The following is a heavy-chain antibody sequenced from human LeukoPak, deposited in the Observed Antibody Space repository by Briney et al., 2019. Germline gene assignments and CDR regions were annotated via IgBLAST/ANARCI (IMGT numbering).Heavy chain of an antibody. Sequence: PGRSLRLSCAASGFTLSTYAMHWDRQAPGKGLEWVTIISYDGTDPYYADSEKGRFTISRDNSKNTLYLQMNSLKPEDTAVYYCARGGGETSSGQLFDYWGQGALVTVSS. CDR2: ISYDGTDP. CDR3: ARGGGETSSGQLFDY. V-gene: IGHV3-30*01. D-gene: IGHD6-19*01. CDR1: GFTLSTYA. J-gene: IGHJ4*02.